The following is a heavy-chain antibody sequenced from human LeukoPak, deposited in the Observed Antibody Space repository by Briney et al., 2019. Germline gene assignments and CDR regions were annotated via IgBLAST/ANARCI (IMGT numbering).Heavy chain of an antibody. J-gene: IGHJ3*02. D-gene: IGHD4-23*01. V-gene: IGHV3-21*01. Sequence: PGGSLRLSCAASGSTFSSYSMNWVRQAPGKGLEWVSSISSSSSYIYYADSVKGRFTISRDNAKNSLYLQMNSLRAEDTAVYYCTGTVVTPGAFDIWGQGTMVTVSS. CDR3: TGTVVTPGAFDI. CDR2: ISSSSSYI. CDR1: GSTFSSYS.